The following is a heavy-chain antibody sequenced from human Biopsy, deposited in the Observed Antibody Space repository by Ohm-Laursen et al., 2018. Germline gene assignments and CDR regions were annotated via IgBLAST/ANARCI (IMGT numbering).Heavy chain of an antibody. CDR2: IIPIFGTA. CDR3: ARDALGGGSYRFFY. J-gene: IGHJ4*02. Sequence: SVKVSCKASGYTFTSYGITWVRQAPGQGLEWMGGIIPIFGTANYAQKFQGRVTITADESTSTAYMELSSLRSDDTAVYYCARDALGGGSYRFFYWGQGSLVTVSS. V-gene: IGHV1-69*13. CDR1: GYTFTSYG. D-gene: IGHD1-26*01.